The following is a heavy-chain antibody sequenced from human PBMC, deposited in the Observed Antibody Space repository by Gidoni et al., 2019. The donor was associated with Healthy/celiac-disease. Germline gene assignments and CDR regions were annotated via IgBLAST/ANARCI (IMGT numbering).Heavy chain of an antibody. CDR3: AREEILEWLLSPSYYYYGMDV. D-gene: IGHD3-3*01. J-gene: IGHJ6*02. Sequence: QVQLVQSGAEVKKPGSSVKVSCKASGGTFSSYAISWVRQAPGQGLEWMGGIIPIFGTANYAQKFQGRVTITADESTSTAYMELSSLRSEDTAVYYCAREEILEWLLSPSYYYYGMDVWGQGTTVTDSS. CDR2: IIPIFGTA. CDR1: GGTFSSYA. V-gene: IGHV1-69*01.